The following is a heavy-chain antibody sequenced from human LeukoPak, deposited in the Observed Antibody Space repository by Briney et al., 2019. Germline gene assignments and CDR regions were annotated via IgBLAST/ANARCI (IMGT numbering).Heavy chain of an antibody. D-gene: IGHD6-19*01. V-gene: IGHV3-23*01. Sequence: GGSLSLSCAPYGFTFSIYSISWDRQPPGKGLEWVSAISSSGGSTYYADSVKGRFTISRDNSKNTLYLQMNSLRAEDTAVYYCASQWLVLGAFAYWGQGTLVTVSS. CDR1: GFTFSIYS. CDR3: ASQWLVLGAFAY. J-gene: IGHJ4*02. CDR2: ISSSGGST.